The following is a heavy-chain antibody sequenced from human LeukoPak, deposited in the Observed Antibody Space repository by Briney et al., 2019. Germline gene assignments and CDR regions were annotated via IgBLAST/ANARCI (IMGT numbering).Heavy chain of an antibody. CDR3: ARDYKYAFDN. V-gene: IGHV3-48*01. D-gene: IGHD5-24*01. Sequence: GGSQRLSCAASGFTFSAYSMNWVRQATGKGLEWISYIGISSGNTKYADSVKGRFTISGDKAKNSLYLQMNSLRVEDTAVYYCARDYKYAFDNWGQGTLVTVSS. J-gene: IGHJ4*02. CDR2: IGISSGNT. CDR1: GFTFSAYS.